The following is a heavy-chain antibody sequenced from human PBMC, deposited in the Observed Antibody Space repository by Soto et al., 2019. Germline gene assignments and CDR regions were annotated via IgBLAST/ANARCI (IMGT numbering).Heavy chain of an antibody. Sequence: QVQLQESGPGLVKPSETLSLTCTVSGGSISSYYWSWIRQPPGKGLEWIGYIYYSGSTNYNPSLKSXXTXSVXTSKNQFSLKLSSVTAADTAVYYCARESHYYGMDVWGQGTTVTVSS. V-gene: IGHV4-59*01. CDR2: IYYSGST. J-gene: IGHJ6*02. CDR1: GGSISSYY. CDR3: ARESHYYGMDV.